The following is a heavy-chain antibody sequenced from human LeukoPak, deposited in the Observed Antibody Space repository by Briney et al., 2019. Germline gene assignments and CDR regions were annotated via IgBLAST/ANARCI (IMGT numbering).Heavy chain of an antibody. CDR3: ASKPLLDYYDSSGLDY. CDR2: IYSGGST. J-gene: IGHJ4*02. CDR1: GFTVSSNY. Sequence: GGSLRLSCAASGFTVSSNYMSWVRQAPGKGLEWVSVIYSGGSTYYADSVKGRFTISRDNSKNTLYLQMNSLRAEDTAVYYCASKPLLDYYDSSGLDYWGQGTLVTVSS. V-gene: IGHV3-66*01. D-gene: IGHD3-22*01.